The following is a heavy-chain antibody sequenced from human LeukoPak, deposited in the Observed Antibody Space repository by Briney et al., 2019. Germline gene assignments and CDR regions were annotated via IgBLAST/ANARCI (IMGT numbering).Heavy chain of an antibody. V-gene: IGHV1-2*02. CDR2: INPNSGGT. CDR3: AGDRGYYYYMDV. D-gene: IGHD5-24*01. Sequence: ASVKVSCKASGYTFTGYYMHWVRQAPGQGLEWMGWINPNSGGTNYAQKFQGRVTMTRDTSISTAYMELSRLRSDDTAVYYCAGDRGYYYYMDVWGKGTTVTVSS. J-gene: IGHJ6*03. CDR1: GYTFTGYY.